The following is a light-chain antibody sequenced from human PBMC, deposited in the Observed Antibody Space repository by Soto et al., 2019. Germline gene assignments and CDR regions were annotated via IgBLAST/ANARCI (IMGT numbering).Light chain of an antibody. CDR1: SSDVGGYNR. J-gene: IGLJ1*01. V-gene: IGLV2-14*01. Sequence: QSALTQPASVSGSPGQSITISCTGTSSDVGGYNRVSWYQQYSGKAPKLMIYDVTIRPSGVSNRFSGSKSGNTASLTISGLQAEDEAEYYCSSYTTSSTLEGVFGTGTKVTVL. CDR3: SSYTTSSTLEGV. CDR2: DVT.